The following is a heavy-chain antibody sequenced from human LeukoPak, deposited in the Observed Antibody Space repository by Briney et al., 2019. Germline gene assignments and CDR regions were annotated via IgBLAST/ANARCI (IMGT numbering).Heavy chain of an antibody. CDR1: GFTFSSYA. V-gene: IGHV3-30*04. D-gene: IGHD2-15*01. CDR3: ARDRAVVVAALYYYYYGMDV. CDR2: ISYDGSSK. J-gene: IGHJ6*04. Sequence: GRSLRLSCAASGFTFSSYAMHWVRQAPGKGLEWVAVISYDGSSKYYADSVKGRFTISRDNSKNTLYLQMNSLRAEDTAVYYCARDRAVVVAALYYYYYGMDVWGKGTTVTVSS.